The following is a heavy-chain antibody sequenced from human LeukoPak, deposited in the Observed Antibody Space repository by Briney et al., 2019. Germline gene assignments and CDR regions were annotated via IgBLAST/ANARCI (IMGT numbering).Heavy chain of an antibody. CDR3: ASSLDGPNAFDI. D-gene: IGHD5-24*01. CDR1: GGSFSGYY. Sequence: SETLCLTCAVYGGSFSGYYWSWIRQPPGKGLEWIGEINHSGSTNYNPSLKSRVTISVDTSKNQFSLKLSSVTAADTAVYYCASSLDGPNAFDIWGQGTMVTVSS. J-gene: IGHJ3*02. V-gene: IGHV4-34*01. CDR2: INHSGST.